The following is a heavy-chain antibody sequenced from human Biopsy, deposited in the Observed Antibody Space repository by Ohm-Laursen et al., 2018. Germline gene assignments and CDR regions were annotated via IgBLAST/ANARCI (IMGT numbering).Heavy chain of an antibody. V-gene: IGHV1-18*01. Sequence: ASVKVSCKASGYSFTSYGMNWVRQAPGHGLEWVGWISPYFGNTNSTQKLQARVTLTTETSTDTAYMELRSLRYDDAAIYYCAREGLDCAGGTCYSRPLDLWGQGTLITVSS. CDR1: GYSFTSYG. J-gene: IGHJ4*03. CDR3: AREGLDCAGGTCYSRPLDL. CDR2: ISPYFGNT. D-gene: IGHD2-15*01.